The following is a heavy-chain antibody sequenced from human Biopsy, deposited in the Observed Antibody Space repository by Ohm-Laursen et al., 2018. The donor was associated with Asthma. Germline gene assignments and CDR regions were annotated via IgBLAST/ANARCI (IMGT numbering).Heavy chain of an antibody. J-gene: IGHJ6*02. D-gene: IGHD4-17*01. CDR2: VFWSGST. CDR3: ARVVSYGDIYFGIDV. V-gene: IGHV4-30-4*01. CDR1: GGYTGSSDHH. Sequence: SQTLSLTCRVSGGYTGSSDHHWAWIRQAPGKGLEWIGFVFWSGSTHYSRSLERRVSISIDTATNEFSMKLWSATPADTAVYSCARVVSYGDIYFGIDVWGPGNTVVVS.